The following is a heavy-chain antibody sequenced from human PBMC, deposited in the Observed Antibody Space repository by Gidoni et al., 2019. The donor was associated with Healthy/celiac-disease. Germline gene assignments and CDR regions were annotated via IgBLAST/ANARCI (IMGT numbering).Heavy chain of an antibody. CDR2: IYHSGST. CDR1: GYSISSGYY. D-gene: IGHD6-19*01. V-gene: IGHV4-38-2*01. Sequence: QVQLQESGPGLVKPSATLSLTCAVSGYSISSGYYWGWIRQPPGKGLEWIGSIYHSGSTYYNPSLKSRVTISVDTSKNQFSLKLSSVTAADTAVYYCARSIAVAGREFDYWGQGTLVTVSS. CDR3: ARSIAVAGREFDY. J-gene: IGHJ4*02.